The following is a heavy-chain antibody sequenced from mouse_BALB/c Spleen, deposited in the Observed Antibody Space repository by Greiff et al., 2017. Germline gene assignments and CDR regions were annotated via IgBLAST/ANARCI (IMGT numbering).Heavy chain of an antibody. V-gene: IGHV5-6-3*01. Sequence: EVKLVESGGGLVQPGGSLKLSCAASGFTFSSYGMSWVRQTPDKRLELVATINSNGGSTYYPDSVKGRFTISRDNAKNTLYLQMSSLKSEDTAMYYCASLGLLYAMDYWGQGTSVTVSS. J-gene: IGHJ4*01. CDR2: INSNGGST. CDR1: GFTFSSYG. CDR3: ASLGLLYAMDY. D-gene: IGHD4-1*01.